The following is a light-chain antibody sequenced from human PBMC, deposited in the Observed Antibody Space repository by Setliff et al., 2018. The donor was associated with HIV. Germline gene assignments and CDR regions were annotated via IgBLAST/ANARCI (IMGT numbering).Light chain of an antibody. CDR2: RNN. V-gene: IGLV1-47*01. CDR1: SSNIGRDY. Sequence: QSVLTQPPSASGTPGQRVAISCSGSSSNIGRDYVYWYQQVPETAPKLLIYRNNQRPSGVPGRFSGSKSGTSASLAISGLQSGDEADYYCSIHRSRGDVFGTGTKVTVL. CDR3: SIHRSRGDV. J-gene: IGLJ1*01.